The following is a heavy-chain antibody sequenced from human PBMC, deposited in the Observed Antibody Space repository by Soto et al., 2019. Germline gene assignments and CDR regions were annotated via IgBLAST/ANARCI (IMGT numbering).Heavy chain of an antibody. CDR1: GGTFSTSA. Sequence: QVQLEQSGAEVKKPGSSVKVSCKASGGTFSTSAISWVRQAPGQGLEWMGGIMPIFRTPDYAQKFRGRVTLTADESTSTAYMELSGLRSDDTAVYYCARDKDRQQLGGNYYYMLDVWGQGTTVTVSS. D-gene: IGHD3-3*02. V-gene: IGHV1-69*13. J-gene: IGHJ6*02. CDR2: IMPIFRTP. CDR3: ARDKDRQQLGGNYYYMLDV.